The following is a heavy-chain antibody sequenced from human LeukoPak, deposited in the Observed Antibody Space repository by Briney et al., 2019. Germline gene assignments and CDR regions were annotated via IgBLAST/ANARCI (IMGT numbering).Heavy chain of an antibody. J-gene: IGHJ4*02. D-gene: IGHD3-16*01. CDR3: ARRGAYVKWSDFDY. Sequence: SETLSLTCAVYGGSFSGYYWSWIRQPPGKGLEWIGEINHSGSTNYNPSLKSRVTISVDTSKNQFSLKLSSVTAADTAVYYCARRGAYVKWSDFDYWGQGTLVTVSS. CDR2: INHSGST. V-gene: IGHV4-34*01. CDR1: GGSFSGYY.